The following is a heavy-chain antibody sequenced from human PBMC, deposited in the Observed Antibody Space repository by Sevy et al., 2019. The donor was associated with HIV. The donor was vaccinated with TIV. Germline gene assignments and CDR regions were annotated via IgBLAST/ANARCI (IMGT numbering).Heavy chain of an antibody. D-gene: IGHD2-15*01. CDR1: GGSISDYY. V-gene: IGHV4-4*07. J-gene: IGHJ4*02. CDR3: ERGPQSCNSVSCYSALS. CDR2: IYISGST. Sequence: SETLSLTCTVSGGSISDYYWTWIRQPAGKGLEWLGRIYISGSTEYNPSLKSRVSMSLDTSKNTFSLKLTSMTAADTAVYYCERGPQSCNSVSCYSALSWGQGILVTVSS.